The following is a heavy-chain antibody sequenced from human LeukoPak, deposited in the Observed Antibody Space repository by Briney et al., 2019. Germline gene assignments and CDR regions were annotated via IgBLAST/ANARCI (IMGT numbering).Heavy chain of an antibody. D-gene: IGHD4-17*01. J-gene: IGHJ4*02. CDR3: ARDHFVMTTVTTTPIY. CDR2: ISSSSSYI. Sequence: PGGSLRLSRAASGFTFSSYSMDWVRQAPGKGLEWVSSISSSSSYIYYADSVKGRFTISRDNAKNSLYLQMNSLRAEDTAVYYCARDHFVMTTVTTTPIYWGQGTLVTVSS. V-gene: IGHV3-21*01. CDR1: GFTFSSYS.